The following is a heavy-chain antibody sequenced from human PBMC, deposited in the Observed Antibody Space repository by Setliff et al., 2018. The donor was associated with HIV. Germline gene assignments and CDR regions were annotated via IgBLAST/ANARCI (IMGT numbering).Heavy chain of an antibody. CDR3: ARGWGHDGFDF. Sequence: SETLSLTCAVYGRSFSGYYWNWIRQSPGKGLEWIGEINHSGGTNYNPSLKSRVTTSTDTSKNQFSLNVSSVTAADTAVYDCARGWGHDGFDFWGQGTMVTVS. V-gene: IGHV4-34*01. CDR2: INHSGGT. D-gene: IGHD7-27*01. J-gene: IGHJ3*01. CDR1: GRSFSGYY.